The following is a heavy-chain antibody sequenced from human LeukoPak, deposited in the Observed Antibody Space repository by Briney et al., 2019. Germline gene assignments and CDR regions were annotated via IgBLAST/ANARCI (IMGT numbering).Heavy chain of an antibody. CDR1: GFTFTSSA. D-gene: IGHD4-17*01. CDR2: IVVGSGNT. CDR3: AADLYGAVYFDY. V-gene: IGHV1-58*02. J-gene: IGHJ4*02. Sequence: SVKVSCKASGFTFTSSAMQWVRQARGPRLEWIGWIVVGSGNTNYAQKFQERVTITRDMSTSTAYMELSSPRSEDTAVYYSAADLYGAVYFDYWGQGTLVTVSS.